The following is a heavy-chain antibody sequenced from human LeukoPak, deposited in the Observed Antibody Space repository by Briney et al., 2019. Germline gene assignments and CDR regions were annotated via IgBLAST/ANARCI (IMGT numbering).Heavy chain of an antibody. D-gene: IGHD3-22*01. V-gene: IGHV4-61*01. J-gene: IGHJ4*02. Sequence: SETLSLTCSVSGGSISSGSYYWSWIRQPPGKGLEWIGYIYYSGSTNYNPSLKSRVTISGDTSKNQFSLKLSSVTAADTAVYFCARVDHDGSGYNFDYWGQGTLVTVSS. CDR3: ARVDHDGSGYNFDY. CDR2: IYYSGST. CDR1: GGSISSGSYY.